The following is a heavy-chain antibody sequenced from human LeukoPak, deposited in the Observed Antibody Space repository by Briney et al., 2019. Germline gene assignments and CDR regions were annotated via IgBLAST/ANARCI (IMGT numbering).Heavy chain of an antibody. CDR2: IYTSGST. CDR1: GGSISSYY. D-gene: IGHD2-2*01. CDR3: ARDPGYCSSSSCSPYWYFDL. J-gene: IGHJ2*01. V-gene: IGHV4-4*07. Sequence: SETLSLTCTVSGGSISSYYWSWIRQPAGKGLEWIGRIYTSGSTNYNPSLKSRVTTSVDTSKNQFSLKLSSVTAADTAVYYCARDPGYCSSSSCSPYWYFDLWGRGTLVTVSS.